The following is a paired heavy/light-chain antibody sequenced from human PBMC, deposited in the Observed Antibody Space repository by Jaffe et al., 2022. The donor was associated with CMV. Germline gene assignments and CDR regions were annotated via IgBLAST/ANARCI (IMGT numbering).Light chain of an antibody. CDR2: YDS. J-gene: IGLJ3*02. CDR1: NIGSKS. V-gene: IGLV3-21*04. Sequence: SYVLTQPPSVSVAPGKTARITCGGNNIGSKSVHWYQQKPGQAPVLVIYYDSDRPSGIPERFSGSNSGNTATLTISRVEAGDEADYYCQVWDSSSDPWVFGGGTKLTVL. CDR3: QVWDSSSDPWV.
Heavy chain of an antibody. J-gene: IGHJ5*02. CDR2: INPSGGST. V-gene: IGHV1-46*01. CDR3: ARNLPSVYSGSNNWFDP. D-gene: IGHD1-26*01. CDR1: GYTFTSYY. Sequence: QVQLVQSGAEVKKPGASVKVSCKASGYTFTSYYMHWVRQAPGQGLEWMGIINPSGGSTSYAQKFQGRVTMTRDTSTSTVYMELSSLRSEDTAVYYCARNLPSVYSGSNNWFDPWGQGTLVTVSS.